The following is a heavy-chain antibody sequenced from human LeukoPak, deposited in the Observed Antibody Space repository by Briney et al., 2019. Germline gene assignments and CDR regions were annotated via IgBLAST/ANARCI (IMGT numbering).Heavy chain of an antibody. J-gene: IGHJ4*02. Sequence: GGSLRLSCAASGLTFSGSAMSWVRQAPGKGLEWVSLISGSGNSTYYADSVKGRFTISRNNSKNTLYLQMNSLRAEDTAVYYCAKVLVLVSANRYYFDYWGQGTLVTVSS. V-gene: IGHV3-23*01. CDR3: AKVLVLVSANRYYFDY. CDR1: GLTFSGSA. CDR2: ISGSGNST. D-gene: IGHD2-15*01.